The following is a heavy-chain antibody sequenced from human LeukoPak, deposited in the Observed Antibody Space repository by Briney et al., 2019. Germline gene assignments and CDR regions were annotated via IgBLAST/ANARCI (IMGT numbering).Heavy chain of an antibody. CDR3: GLAAAGTGDFDY. Sequence: VASVKVSCKASGYTFTSYYMHWVRQAPGQGLEWMGWISAYNGNTNYAQKLQGRVTMTTDTSTSTAYMELRSLRSDDTAVYYCGLAAAGTGDFDYWGQGTLVTVSS. D-gene: IGHD6-13*01. CDR2: ISAYNGNT. CDR1: GYTFTSYY. V-gene: IGHV1-18*04. J-gene: IGHJ4*02.